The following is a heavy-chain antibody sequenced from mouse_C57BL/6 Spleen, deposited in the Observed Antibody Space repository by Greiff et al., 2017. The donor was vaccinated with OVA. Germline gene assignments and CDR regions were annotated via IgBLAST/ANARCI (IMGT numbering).Heavy chain of an antibody. V-gene: IGHV1-66*01. D-gene: IGHD3-2*02. Sequence: VQLKESGPELVKPGASVKISCKASGYSFTSYYIHWVKQRPGQGLEWIGWIYPGSGNTKYNEKFKGKATLTADTSSSTAYMQLSSLTSEDSAVYYCARGYRVGSSGSPYAMDDWGQGTSVTVSS. CDR2: IYPGSGNT. CDR1: GYSFTSYY. J-gene: IGHJ4*01. CDR3: ARGYRVGSSGSPYAMDD.